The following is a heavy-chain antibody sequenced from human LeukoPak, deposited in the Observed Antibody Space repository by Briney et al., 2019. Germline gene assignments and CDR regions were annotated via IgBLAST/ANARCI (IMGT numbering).Heavy chain of an antibody. D-gene: IGHD3-22*01. J-gene: IGHJ4*02. Sequence: GGSLRLSCSASGFTFSSYGMHWVRQAPGKGLEWVAVIWYDGSNKYYADSVKGRFTISSDNSKNTLYLQMNSLRAEDTAVYYCARELYYDDSSGYPIDYWGQGTLVTVSS. V-gene: IGHV3-33*08. CDR1: GFTFSSYG. CDR2: IWYDGSNK. CDR3: ARELYYDDSSGYPIDY.